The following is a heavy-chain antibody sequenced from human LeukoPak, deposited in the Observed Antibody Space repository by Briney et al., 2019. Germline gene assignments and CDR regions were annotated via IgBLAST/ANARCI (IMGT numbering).Heavy chain of an antibody. CDR3: ARGGGNHAFDI. V-gene: IGHV3-74*01. D-gene: IGHD6-25*01. Sequence: PGGSLRLSCAASGFTFNTYWMHWVRQAPGKGLVWVSRINSDGSNAIYADSVRGRFTVSRDNAKNTLYLQMNSLRDEDTAVYYCARGGGNHAFDIWGHGTMVTVSS. CDR2: INSDGSNA. CDR1: GFTFNTYW. J-gene: IGHJ3*02.